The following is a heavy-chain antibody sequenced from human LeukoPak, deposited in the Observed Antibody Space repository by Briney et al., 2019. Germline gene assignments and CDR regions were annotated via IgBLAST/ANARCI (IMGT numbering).Heavy chain of an antibody. CDR2: MNPNSGNT. V-gene: IGHV1-8*01. D-gene: IGHD3-16*01. CDR3: ARIRGEPHYYYYYGMDV. CDR1: GYTFTSYD. J-gene: IGHJ6*02. Sequence: ASVKVSRKASGYTFTSYDTNWVRQATGQGLEWMGWMNPNSGNTGYAQKFQGRVTMTRNTSISTAYMELSSLRSDDTAVYYCARIRGEPHYYYYYGMDVWGQGTTVTVSS.